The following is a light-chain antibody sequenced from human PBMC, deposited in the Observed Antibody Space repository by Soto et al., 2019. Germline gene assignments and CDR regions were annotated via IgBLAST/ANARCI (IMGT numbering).Light chain of an antibody. V-gene: IGLV1-40*01. CDR3: QSYDSSLSGFV. CDR2: NNI. CDR1: SSNIGAGYD. J-gene: IGLJ1*01. Sequence: QSVLTQPPSVSGAPGQRVTISCTGSSSNIGAGYDVHWYQQLPGTAPRLLIHNNINRPSGVPDRCSGSKSGSSASLAITGLQADDEGDYYCQSYDSSLSGFVFGTGTKLTVL.